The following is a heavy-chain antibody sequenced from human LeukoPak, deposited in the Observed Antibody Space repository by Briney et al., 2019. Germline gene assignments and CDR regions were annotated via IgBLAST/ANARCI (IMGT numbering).Heavy chain of an antibody. J-gene: IGHJ5*02. CDR1: GYTFTSYG. Sequence: ASVKVSCKASGYTFTSYGISWVRQAPGQGLEWMGWISAYNGNTNYAQKLQGRVTMTTDTSTSTAYMELRSLRSDDTAVYYCARSQNDKQQLAPNWFDPWGQGTLVTVSS. CDR3: ARSQNDKQQLAPNWFDP. CDR2: ISAYNGNT. V-gene: IGHV1-18*01. D-gene: IGHD6-13*01.